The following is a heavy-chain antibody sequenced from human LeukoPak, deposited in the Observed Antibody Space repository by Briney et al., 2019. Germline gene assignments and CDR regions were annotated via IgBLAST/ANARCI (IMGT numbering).Heavy chain of an antibody. Sequence: PEGSLRLSCAASGFTFSSFGMHWVRQAPGKGLEWVAFIRYDGTNKYYADSVKGRFTISRDNSKNTLYLQMNSLRAEDMAVYYCSKGPGLWFAESTYFDYWGQGTLVTVSS. CDR2: IRYDGTNK. CDR1: GFTFSSFG. J-gene: IGHJ4*02. V-gene: IGHV3-30*02. CDR3: SKGPGLWFAESTYFDY. D-gene: IGHD3-10*01.